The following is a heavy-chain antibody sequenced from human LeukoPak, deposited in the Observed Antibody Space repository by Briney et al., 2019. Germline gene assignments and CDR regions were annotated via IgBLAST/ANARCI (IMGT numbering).Heavy chain of an antibody. J-gene: IGHJ4*02. V-gene: IGHV3-7*01. Sequence: PGGSLRLSCAVSGFTFSNYWMSWVRQAPGKGLEWVANIKQDGSEKYYVDSVKGRFTISRDNAKDSLFLQMNSLKAEDTAVYYCARDNWSGITFYSDYWSQGTLITVSS. D-gene: IGHD1-20*01. CDR3: ARDNWSGITFYSDY. CDR2: IKQDGSEK. CDR1: GFTFSNYW.